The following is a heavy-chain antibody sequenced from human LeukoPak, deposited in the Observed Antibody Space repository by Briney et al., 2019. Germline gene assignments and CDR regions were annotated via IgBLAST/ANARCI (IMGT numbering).Heavy chain of an antibody. Sequence: SETLSLTRTVSGGSISSSSYYWGWIRQPPGKGLEWIGSIYYSGSTYYNPSLKSRVTISVDTSKNQFSLKLSSVTAADTAVYYCARGITIFGVVVSRDAFDIWGQGTMVTVSS. CDR1: GGSISSSSYY. CDR2: IYYSGST. CDR3: ARGITIFGVVVSRDAFDI. V-gene: IGHV4-39*07. D-gene: IGHD3-3*01. J-gene: IGHJ3*02.